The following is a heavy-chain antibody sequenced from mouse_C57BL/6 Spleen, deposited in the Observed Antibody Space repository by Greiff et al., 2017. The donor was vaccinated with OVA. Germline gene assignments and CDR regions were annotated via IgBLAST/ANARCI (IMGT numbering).Heavy chain of an antibody. V-gene: IGHV5-16*01. Sequence: EVQLVESEAGLVQPGSSMKLSCTASGFTFSDYYMAWVRQVPEKGLEWVANIIPDGSSTYYLDYLKSRFIFSRDNAKNIPYLQMSSLKSEDTATYYCARVLRGGFDNRGQGTTLTVSS. D-gene: IGHD2-12*01. CDR3: ARVLRGGFDN. CDR1: GFTFSDYY. CDR2: IIPDGSST. J-gene: IGHJ2*01.